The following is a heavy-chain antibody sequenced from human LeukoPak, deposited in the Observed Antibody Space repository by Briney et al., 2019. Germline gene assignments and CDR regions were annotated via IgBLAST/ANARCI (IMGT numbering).Heavy chain of an antibody. CDR1: GFTFSSYS. CDR3: ARGDPYYYDSSGYRSWDY. CDR2: TSSSSSYI. Sequence: KPGGSLRLSCAASGFTFSSYSMTWVRQAPGKGLEWVSSTSSSSSYIYYADSVKGRFTISRDNAKNSLYLQMNSLRAEDTAVYYCARGDPYYYDSSGYRSWDYWGQGTLVTVSS. D-gene: IGHD3-22*01. V-gene: IGHV3-21*01. J-gene: IGHJ4*02.